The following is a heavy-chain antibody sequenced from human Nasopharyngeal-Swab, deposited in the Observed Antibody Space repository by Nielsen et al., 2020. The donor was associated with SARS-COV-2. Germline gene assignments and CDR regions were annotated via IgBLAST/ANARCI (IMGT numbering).Heavy chain of an antibody. CDR1: GGSISSYY. D-gene: IGHD6-13*01. V-gene: IGHV4-59*01. Sequence: SETLSLTCTVSGGSISSYYWSWIRQPPGKGLEWIGYIYYSGSTNYNPSLKSRVTISVDTSKNQFSLKLSSVTAADTAVYYCARGHGSSWGSPDYWGQGTLVTVSS. CDR2: IYYSGST. J-gene: IGHJ4*02. CDR3: ARGHGSSWGSPDY.